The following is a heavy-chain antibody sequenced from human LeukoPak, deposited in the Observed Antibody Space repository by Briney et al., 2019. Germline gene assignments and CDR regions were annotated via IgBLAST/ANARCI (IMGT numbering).Heavy chain of an antibody. Sequence: SETLSLTCAVSGVSISSGDYSWSWIRQPPGKGLEWIGYIYSSGNTLYNPSLRSRATISLDRSKNQFSLRLSSVTAADTAVYYCAADYGSGGYRFDYWGQGTLVSVSS. D-gene: IGHD3-10*01. CDR3: AADYGSGGYRFDY. CDR2: IYSSGNT. CDR1: GVSISSGDYS. V-gene: IGHV4-30-2*01. J-gene: IGHJ4*02.